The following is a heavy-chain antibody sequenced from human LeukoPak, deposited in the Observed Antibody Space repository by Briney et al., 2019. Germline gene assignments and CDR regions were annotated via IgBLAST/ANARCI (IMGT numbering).Heavy chain of an antibody. CDR1: GFTFSSYS. Sequence: GGSLRLSCVASGFTFSSYSMHWVRQAPGKGVEWVAVISYDGTNKFYADSVKGRFTISRDNSKNTLFVQMKSLRAEDTAEYYCAKDFSSSWTTRLDYWGQGTLVTVSS. J-gene: IGHJ4*02. D-gene: IGHD6-13*01. CDR3: AKDFSSSWTTRLDY. CDR2: ISYDGTNK. V-gene: IGHV3-30-3*01.